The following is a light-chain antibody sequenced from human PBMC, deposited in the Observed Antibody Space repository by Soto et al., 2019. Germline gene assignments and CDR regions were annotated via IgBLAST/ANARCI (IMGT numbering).Light chain of an antibody. CDR2: DVD. J-gene: IGLJ1*01. CDR3: CSNAGSYPFV. CDR1: SSDVGGYNY. Sequence: QSVLTQPRSVSGSPGQSVTISCTGTSSDVGGYNYVSWYQHHTGKAPKLMIYDVDKRPSGVPGRFSGSKSGNTASLTISGLQAEDEADYYCCSNAGSYPFVFGTGTKVHRP. V-gene: IGLV2-11*01.